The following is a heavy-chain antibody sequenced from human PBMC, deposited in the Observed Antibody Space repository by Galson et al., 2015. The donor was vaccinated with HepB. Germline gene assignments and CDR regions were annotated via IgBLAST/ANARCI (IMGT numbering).Heavy chain of an antibody. CDR2: IIPIFGTA. CDR3: ARVSSGYSYGNYYGMDV. CDR1: GGTFSSYA. D-gene: IGHD5-18*01. J-gene: IGHJ6*02. V-gene: IGHV1-69*13. Sequence: SVKVSCKASGGTFSSYAISWVRQAPGQGLEWMGGIIPIFGTANYAQKFQGRVTITADESTSTAYMELSSLRSEDTAVYYCARVSSGYSYGNYYGMDVWGQGTTVTVSS.